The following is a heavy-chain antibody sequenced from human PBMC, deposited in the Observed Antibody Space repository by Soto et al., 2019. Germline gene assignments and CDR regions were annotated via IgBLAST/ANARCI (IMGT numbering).Heavy chain of an antibody. CDR2: IDPSAGST. CDR3: ARSPRPTGTTLYYFDS. V-gene: IGHV1-46*01. CDR1: GYTLTSFY. J-gene: IGHJ4*02. Sequence: ASVKVSCKASGYTLTSFYMHWMRQAPGQGLEWMGDIDPSAGSTTYAQKFKGRVRMTRDTFTSTVFMELSSLRSEDTAVYYCARSPRPTGTTLYYFDSWGQRTLVTVSS. D-gene: IGHD1-1*01.